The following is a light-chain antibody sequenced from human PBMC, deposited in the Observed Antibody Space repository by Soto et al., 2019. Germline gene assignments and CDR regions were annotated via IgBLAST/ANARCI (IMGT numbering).Light chain of an antibody. V-gene: IGKV3-15*01. J-gene: IGKJ5*01. Sequence: EIVLTQSPATLSVSPGERASLSCRASQTVGTNLAWYQQKPGQTPRLLIYGASTRAAGIAARFSGSGSGTDFTLTISSLQSEDFALFFCQQYNNWPITFGQGTRLEI. CDR2: GAS. CDR1: QTVGTN. CDR3: QQYNNWPIT.